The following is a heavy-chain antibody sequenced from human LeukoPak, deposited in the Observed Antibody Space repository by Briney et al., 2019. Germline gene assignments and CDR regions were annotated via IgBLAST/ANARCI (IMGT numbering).Heavy chain of an antibody. D-gene: IGHD3-22*01. CDR3: TRGSIAYYYMDV. CDR1: GYSISSGYY. Sequence: SETLSLTCTVSGYSISSGYYWGWIRQPPGKGLEWIGSIYYSGSTYYNPSLESRVTISVDTSKNQFSLKLSSVTAADTAVYYCTRGSIAYYYMDVWGKGTTVTISS. V-gene: IGHV4-38-2*02. J-gene: IGHJ6*03. CDR2: IYYSGST.